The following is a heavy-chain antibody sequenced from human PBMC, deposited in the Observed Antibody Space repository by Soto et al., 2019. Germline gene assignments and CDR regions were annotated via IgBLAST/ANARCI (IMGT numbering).Heavy chain of an antibody. CDR3: AREGYSSYFDY. CDR2: IYNSGST. V-gene: IGHV4-59*11. CDR1: GGSISSHY. J-gene: IGHJ4*02. D-gene: IGHD6-13*01. Sequence: SETLSLTCTVSGGSISSHYWSWIRQPPGKGLEWIGYIYNSGSTNYNPSLKSRVTISVDPSKNQFSLKLSSLTAADTAVYYCAREGYSSYFDYWGQGTLVTVSS.